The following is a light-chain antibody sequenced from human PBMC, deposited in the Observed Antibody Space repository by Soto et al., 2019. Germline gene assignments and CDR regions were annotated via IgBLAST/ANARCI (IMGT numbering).Light chain of an antibody. CDR1: SSDVGGYDY. V-gene: IGLV2-11*01. Sequence: QSALTQPRSVSGSPGQSVTISCTGTSSDVGGYDYVSWYQQHPGNAHKLIFYDVTKRPSGVPDRFSGSKSGNTASLTISGLQAEDEADYHCCSYAGNYSVIFGGGTKLTVL. CDR2: DVT. J-gene: IGLJ2*01. CDR3: CSYAGNYSVI.